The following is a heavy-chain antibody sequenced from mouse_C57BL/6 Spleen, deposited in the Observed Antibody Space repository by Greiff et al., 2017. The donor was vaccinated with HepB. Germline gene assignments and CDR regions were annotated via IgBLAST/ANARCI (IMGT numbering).Heavy chain of an antibody. CDR1: GYTFTSYW. D-gene: IGHD3-2*02. V-gene: IGHV1-69*01. CDR3: ARVATQTAQADAMDY. J-gene: IGHJ4*01. CDR2: IDPSDSYT. Sequence: QVQLQQPGAELVMPGASVKLSCKASGYTFTSYWMHWVKQRPGQGLEWIGEIDPSDSYTNYNQKFKGKSTLTVDKSSSTAYMQLSSLTSEDSAVYYCARVATQTAQADAMDYWGQGTSVTVSS.